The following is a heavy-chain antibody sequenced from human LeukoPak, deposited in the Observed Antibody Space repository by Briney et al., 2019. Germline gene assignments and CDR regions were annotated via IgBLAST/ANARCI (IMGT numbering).Heavy chain of an antibody. Sequence: GGSLRLSCAASGFTFSSYAMHWVRQAPGKGLEWVAVISYDGSNEYYADSVKGRLTISRDNSRNTLYLQMSSLKADDTAVYCCARDRSSFDLWGQGALVTVSS. D-gene: IGHD6-13*01. CDR2: ISYDGSNE. V-gene: IGHV3-30-3*01. J-gene: IGHJ4*02. CDR1: GFTFSSYA. CDR3: ARDRSSFDL.